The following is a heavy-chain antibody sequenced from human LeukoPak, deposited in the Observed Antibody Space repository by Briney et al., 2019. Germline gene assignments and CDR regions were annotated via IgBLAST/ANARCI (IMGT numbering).Heavy chain of an antibody. J-gene: IGHJ4*02. D-gene: IGHD2-2*01. CDR1: GDSMSSYY. V-gene: IGHV4-59*12. CDR2: IYYSGST. CDR3: ARDEGSSYPFDY. Sequence: PSETLSLTCTISGDSMSSYYWSWIRQPPGKGLEWIESIYYSGSTYYNPSLKSRVTISVDTSKNQFSLNLSSVTAADTAVYFCARDEGSSYPFDYWGQGTLVTVSS.